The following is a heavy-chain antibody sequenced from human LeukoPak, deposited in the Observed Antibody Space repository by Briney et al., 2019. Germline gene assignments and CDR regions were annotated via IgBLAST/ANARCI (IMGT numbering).Heavy chain of an antibody. J-gene: IGHJ4*02. CDR1: GFTFSDSS. CDR3: ARNLNTADDY. V-gene: IGHV3-48*01. CDR2: IGSSSTTI. Sequence: GGPLRLSCTASGFTFSDSSMNWVRQAPGKGLEWLSYIGSSSTTIYYADSVKGRFTISRDDAKNSLYLQMNSLRAEDTAVYYCARNLNTADDYWGQGILVTVSS. D-gene: IGHD5-18*01.